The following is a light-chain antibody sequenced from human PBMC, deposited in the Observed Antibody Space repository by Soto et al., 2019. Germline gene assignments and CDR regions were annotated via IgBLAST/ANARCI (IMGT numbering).Light chain of an antibody. V-gene: IGLV4-69*01. J-gene: IGLJ3*02. Sequence: QSVLTQSPSASASLGASVKLTCTLSSGHSTYAIAWHQQQPEKGPRYLMKLNNDGSHTKGDGIPDRSSGSSSGAERYLTISSLQSEDEADYYCQTWVTGPPWVFGGGTKVTVL. CDR3: QTWVTGPPWV. CDR2: LNNDGSH. CDR1: SGHSTYA.